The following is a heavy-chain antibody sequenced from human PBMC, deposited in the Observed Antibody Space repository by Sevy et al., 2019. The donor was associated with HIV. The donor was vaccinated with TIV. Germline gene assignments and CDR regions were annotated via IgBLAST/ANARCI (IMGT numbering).Heavy chain of an antibody. V-gene: IGHV3-21*01. J-gene: IGHJ6*02. CDR3: ARDSGYILWFGDV. CDR2: ISSSSSYI. Sequence: GGSLRLSCAASGFTFSSYSMNWVRQAPGKGLEWVSSISSSSSYIYYADAVKGRFTISRDNAKNSLYLQMNSLRAEDTAVYYWARDSGYILWFGDVWGQGTTVTVSS. CDR1: GFTFSSYS. D-gene: IGHD3-10*01.